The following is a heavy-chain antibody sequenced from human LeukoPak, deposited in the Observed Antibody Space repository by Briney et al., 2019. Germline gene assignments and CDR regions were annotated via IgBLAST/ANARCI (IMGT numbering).Heavy chain of an antibody. V-gene: IGHV1-46*01. Sequence: GESLKISCKGSGYTFTSYYMHWVRQAPGQGLEWMGIINPSGGSTSYAQKFQGRVTMTRDTSTSTVYMELSSLRSEDTAVYYCARRVGATFDYWGQGTLVTVSS. D-gene: IGHD1-26*01. J-gene: IGHJ4*02. CDR1: GYTFTSYY. CDR3: ARRVGATFDY. CDR2: INPSGGST.